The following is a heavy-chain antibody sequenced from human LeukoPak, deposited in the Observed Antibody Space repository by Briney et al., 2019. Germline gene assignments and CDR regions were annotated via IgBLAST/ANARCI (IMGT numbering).Heavy chain of an antibody. D-gene: IGHD6-19*01. J-gene: IGHJ3*02. CDR2: ISAYNGNT. CDR1: GYTFTSYG. CDR3: ACTRRAVAVPLDAFDI. Sequence: VASVKVSCKASGYTFTSYGISWVRQAPGQGLEWMGWISAYNGNTNYAQKLQGRVTMTTDTSTSTAYMELRSLRSDDTAVYYCACTRRAVAVPLDAFDIWGQGTMVTVSS. V-gene: IGHV1-18*01.